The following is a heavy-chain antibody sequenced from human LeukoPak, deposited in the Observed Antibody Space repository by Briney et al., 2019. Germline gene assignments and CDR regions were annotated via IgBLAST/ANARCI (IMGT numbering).Heavy chain of an antibody. Sequence: PGRSLRLSCAASGFTFSSYAMHWVRQAPGKGLEWVAVISYDGSNKYYADSVKGRFTISRDNSKNTLYLQMNSLRAEDTAVYYCARGEGWGQGTLVNVSS. V-gene: IGHV3-30*04. J-gene: IGHJ4*02. CDR3: ARGEG. CDR1: GFTFSSYA. CDR2: ISYDGSNK.